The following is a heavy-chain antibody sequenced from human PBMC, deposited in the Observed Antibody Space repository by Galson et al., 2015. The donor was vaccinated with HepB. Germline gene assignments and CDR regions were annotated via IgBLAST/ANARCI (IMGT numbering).Heavy chain of an antibody. CDR2: IYYSGST. V-gene: IGHV4-59*01. J-gene: IGHJ4*02. CDR1: GGSISSYY. D-gene: IGHD4-17*01. CDR3: ARDRPTGGFDY. Sequence: SETLSLTCTVSGGSISSYYWSWIRQPPGKGLEWIGYIYYSGSTNYNPSLKSRVTISVDTSKNQFSLKLSSVTAADTAVYYCARDRPTGGFDYWGQGTLVTVSS.